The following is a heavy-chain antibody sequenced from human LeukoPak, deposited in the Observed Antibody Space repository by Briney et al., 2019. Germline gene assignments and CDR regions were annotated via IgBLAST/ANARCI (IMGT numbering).Heavy chain of an antibody. CDR2: ISSSGSHM. CDR1: GFTFSSYS. D-gene: IGHD6-19*01. V-gene: IGHV3-21*01. J-gene: IGHJ4*02. CDR3: ARGGHRWLVPHY. Sequence: TGGSLRLSCAASGFTFSSYSMNWVRQAPGKGLEWVSSISSSGSHMYYADSVKGRFTISRDNSKNTLYLQMNSLRAEDTAVYYCARGGHRWLVPHYWGQGTLVTVSS.